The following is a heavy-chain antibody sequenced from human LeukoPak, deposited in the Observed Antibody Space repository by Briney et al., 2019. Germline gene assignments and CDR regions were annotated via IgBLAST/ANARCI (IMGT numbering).Heavy chain of an antibody. D-gene: IGHD6-6*01. CDR2: IYYSGST. Sequence: PSETLSLTCTVSGGSISSYYWSWIRQPPGKGLEWIGYIYYSGSTNYNPSLKSRVTISVDTSKNQFSLELSSVTAADTAVYYCARGVEYSSSSGLGYWGQGTLVTVSS. J-gene: IGHJ4*02. CDR3: ARGVEYSSSSGLGY. V-gene: IGHV4-59*01. CDR1: GGSISSYY.